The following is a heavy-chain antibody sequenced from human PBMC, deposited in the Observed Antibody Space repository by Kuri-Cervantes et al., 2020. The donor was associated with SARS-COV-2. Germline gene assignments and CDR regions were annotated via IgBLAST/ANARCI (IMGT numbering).Heavy chain of an antibody. Sequence: SVKVSCKASGYTFTSYGISWVRQAPGQGLEWMGGIIPVFGTANYAQKSQGRVTITTDESTSTAYMELSSLRCEDKAVYYCARSHWYYYGSGTPEHAFDIWGQGTMVTVSS. CDR1: GYTFTSYG. J-gene: IGHJ3*02. CDR2: IIPVFGTA. D-gene: IGHD3-10*01. CDR3: ARSHWYYYGSGTPEHAFDI. V-gene: IGHV1-69*05.